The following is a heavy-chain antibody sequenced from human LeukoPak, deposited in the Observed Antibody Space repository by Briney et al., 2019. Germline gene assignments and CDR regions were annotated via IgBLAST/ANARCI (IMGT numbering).Heavy chain of an antibody. CDR2: ISSTSTYI. CDR3: ARDYSSSSLRVLDYYYMDV. V-gene: IGHV3-21*01. Sequence: GGSLRLSCAASGFTINSYTMNWVRQAPGKGLEWVSSISSTSTYIYYADSLKGRFTISRDNAQNSLFLQMNSLRAEDTAVYYCARDYSSSSLRVLDYYYMDVWGKGTTVTVSS. CDR1: GFTINSYT. J-gene: IGHJ6*03. D-gene: IGHD6-6*01.